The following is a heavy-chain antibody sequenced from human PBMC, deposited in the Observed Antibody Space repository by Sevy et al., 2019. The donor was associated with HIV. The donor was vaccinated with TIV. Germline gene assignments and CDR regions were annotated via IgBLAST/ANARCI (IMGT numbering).Heavy chain of an antibody. V-gene: IGHV3-23*01. J-gene: IGHJ4*02. D-gene: IGHD6-19*01. Sequence: GGSLRLSCAASGFTFSSYAMSWVRQAPGKGLEWVSLINSNGATTYYTDSVKGRFTISRDNSKNTLYLQMNSLRAEDTAVYYCAKNIMGQWQDYWGQGTLVTVSS. CDR3: AKNIMGQWQDY. CDR2: INSNGATT. CDR1: GFTFSSYA.